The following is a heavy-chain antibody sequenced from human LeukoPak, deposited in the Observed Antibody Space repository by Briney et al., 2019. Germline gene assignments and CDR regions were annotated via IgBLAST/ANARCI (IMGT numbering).Heavy chain of an antibody. CDR2: ISRTGSHT. J-gene: IGHJ4*02. V-gene: IGHV3-11*06. CDR3: ARVGSTAEAGTPDY. Sequence: PGGSRRLSCPASGFTFSDYYMSWIRQAPGKGLEWLSYISRTGSHTPYADSVKGRFTVSRDNAKNSLSLELNSLRVDDTAIYYCARVGSTAEAGTPDYWGQGTLVTVSS. D-gene: IGHD6-13*01. CDR1: GFTFSDYY.